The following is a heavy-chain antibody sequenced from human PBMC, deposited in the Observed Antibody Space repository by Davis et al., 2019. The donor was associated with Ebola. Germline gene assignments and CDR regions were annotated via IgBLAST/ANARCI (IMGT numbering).Heavy chain of an antibody. CDR2: IGSDGDT. V-gene: IGHV3-13*01. CDR1: GFTFSSYD. CDR3: LKSFGWGWFDP. Sequence: PGGSLRLSCAASGFTFSSYDLYWVRQVPGKGLEWVSRIGSDGDTYYTDSVKGRFTISRENAKNSLYLQMNRLRAEDTAVYYCLKSFGWGWFDPWGQGTLVTVSS. D-gene: IGHD3-10*01. J-gene: IGHJ5*02.